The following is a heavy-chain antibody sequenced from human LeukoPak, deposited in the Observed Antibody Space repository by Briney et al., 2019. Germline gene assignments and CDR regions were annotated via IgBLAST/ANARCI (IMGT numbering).Heavy chain of an antibody. CDR2: IYYSGST. J-gene: IGHJ3*02. CDR3: ARDPWIPRAFDI. D-gene: IGHD5-12*01. CDR1: GGSISSSSYY. Sequence: PSETLSLTCTVSGGSISSSSYYWGWIRQPPGKGLEWIGSIYYSGSTYYNPSLKSRVTISVDTSKNQFSLKLSSETAADTAVYYCARDPWIPRAFDIWGQGTMVTVSS. V-gene: IGHV4-39*07.